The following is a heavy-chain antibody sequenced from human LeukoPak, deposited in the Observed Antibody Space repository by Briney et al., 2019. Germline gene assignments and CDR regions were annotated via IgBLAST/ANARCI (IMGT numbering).Heavy chain of an antibody. D-gene: IGHD5-24*01. J-gene: IGHJ3*02. CDR3: VSQKWLYAFDI. CDR1: LLTVHHNY. Sequence: GGALRLSRVASLLTVHHNYMRWVRQPPGRGLEWVSAIYSGGATYYADSVKGRFTVSRDDSKNTLYLQMYRLRAEDTAMYYCVSQKWLYAFDIWGQGTMVTVSS. CDR2: IYSGGAT. V-gene: IGHV3-53*01.